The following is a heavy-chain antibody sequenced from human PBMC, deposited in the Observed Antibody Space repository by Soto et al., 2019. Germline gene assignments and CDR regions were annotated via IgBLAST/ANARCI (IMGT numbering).Heavy chain of an antibody. CDR1: GYTFTSYY. V-gene: IGHV1-46*01. D-gene: IGHD4-4*01. Sequence: QVQLVQSGAEVKKPGASVKVSCKASGYTFTSYYMHWVRQAPGQGLEWMGIINPTSGGTHYAQKFQGRVTMTRDTSTSTVYMELSSLRSEDTAVYYCARGMTTVTSDAFDIGGQGTMVTVSS. CDR2: INPTSGGT. CDR3: ARGMTTVTSDAFDI. J-gene: IGHJ3*02.